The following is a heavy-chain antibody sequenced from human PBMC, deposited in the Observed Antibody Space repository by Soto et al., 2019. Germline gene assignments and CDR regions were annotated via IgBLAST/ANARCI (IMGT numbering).Heavy chain of an antibody. CDR3: ARAVGCSSTSCYYGPVEYYYYGMDV. J-gene: IGHJ6*02. CDR2: INPNSGGT. V-gene: IGHV1-2*04. Sequence: ASVKVSRKASGYTFTGYYMHWVRQAPGQGLEWMGWINPNSGGTNYAQKFQGWVTMTRDTSISTAYMELSRLRSDDTAVYYCARAVGCSSTSCYYGPVEYYYYGMDVWGQGTTVTVSS. CDR1: GYTFTGYY. D-gene: IGHD2-2*01.